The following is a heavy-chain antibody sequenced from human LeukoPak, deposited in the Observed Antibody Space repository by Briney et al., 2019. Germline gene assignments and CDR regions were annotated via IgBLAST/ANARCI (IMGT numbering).Heavy chain of an antibody. Sequence: GGSLRLSCAASGFTFDDYGMSWVRQAPGKGLEWVSGINWNGGSTGYADSVKGRFTISRDTSKNTLSLQMNSLRVEDTALYYCARGTFSPQGSYYGHWGQGTRVTVSS. CDR2: INWNGGST. D-gene: IGHD3-10*01. CDR1: GFTFDDYG. CDR3: ARGTFSPQGSYYGH. V-gene: IGHV3-20*04. J-gene: IGHJ4*02.